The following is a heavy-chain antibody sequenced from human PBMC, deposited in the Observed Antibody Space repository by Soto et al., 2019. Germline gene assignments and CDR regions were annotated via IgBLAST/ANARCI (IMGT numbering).Heavy chain of an antibody. Sequence: EVQLVESGGGLVQPGRSLRLSCVASGFTFGDYGMHWVRQAPGRGPEWVSGITWNSGKIGYAETVKGRFPISRDNAKNSLYLQMISLIAEDTALYYCVKDGLTSVLGLVFDGSDIWGHGTMVTVSS. D-gene: IGHD2-8*01. CDR2: ITWNSGKI. J-gene: IGHJ3*02. CDR3: VKDGLTSVLGLVFDGSDI. V-gene: IGHV3-9*01. CDR1: GFTFGDYG.